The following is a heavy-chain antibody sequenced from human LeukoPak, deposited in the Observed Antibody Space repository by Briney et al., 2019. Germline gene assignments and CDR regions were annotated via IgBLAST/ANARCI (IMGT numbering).Heavy chain of an antibody. J-gene: IGHJ4*02. Sequence: PGGSLRLSCAASGFTFSDYYMSWIRQAPGKGLEWVSYITNSGSRMYYTDSVKGRFTISRDNAKKSLYLQMNSLRAEDTAVYYCTKEGGDYYDSSGYLDYRGRGTLVTVSP. D-gene: IGHD3-22*01. V-gene: IGHV3-11*04. CDR2: ITNSGSRM. CDR1: GFTFSDYY. CDR3: TKEGGDYYDSSGYLDY.